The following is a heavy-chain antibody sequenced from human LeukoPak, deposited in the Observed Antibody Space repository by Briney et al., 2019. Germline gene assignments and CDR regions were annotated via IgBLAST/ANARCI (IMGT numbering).Heavy chain of an antibody. V-gene: IGHV3-30-3*01. CDR1: GFTFSSKS. J-gene: IGHJ4*02. D-gene: IGHD3-10*01. CDR2: ISSDGSRK. CDR3: AKGDGSGSFLIDY. Sequence: PGRSLRLSCVASGFTFSSKSLHWVRQPPGRGLEWVSFISSDGSRKYYGDFVEGRFTVSRDNFMHTLYLQVDTLRAEDTAMYYCAKGDGSGSFLIDYWGQGTLVTVSS.